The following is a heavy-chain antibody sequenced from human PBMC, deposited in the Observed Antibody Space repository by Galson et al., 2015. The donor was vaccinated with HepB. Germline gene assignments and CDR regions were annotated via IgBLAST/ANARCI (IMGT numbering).Heavy chain of an antibody. CDR1: GFTFTTYS. D-gene: IGHD4-17*01. CDR3: ARGVYGDYVGSDY. CDR2: ISSSSSNI. J-gene: IGHJ4*02. Sequence: SLRLSCAASGFTFTTYSMNWVRQAPGKGLEWVSYISSSSSNIYYADSVQGRFTISRDSAKNSLYLQMNSLRDEDTAVYYCARGVYGDYVGSDYWGQGALVTVSS. V-gene: IGHV3-48*02.